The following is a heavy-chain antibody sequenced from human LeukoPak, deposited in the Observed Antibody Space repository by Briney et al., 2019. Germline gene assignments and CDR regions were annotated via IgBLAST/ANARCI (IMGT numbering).Heavy chain of an antibody. Sequence: GGSLRLSCAASGFTFSSYSMNWVRQAPGKGLEWVSSISSSSSYIYYADSVKGRFTISRDNSKNTLYLQMNSLRAEDTAVYYCARSIVVVTAIHYYYYYGMDVWGQGTTVTVSS. CDR1: GFTFSSYS. V-gene: IGHV3-21*01. CDR2: ISSSSSYI. J-gene: IGHJ6*02. CDR3: ARSIVVVTAIHYYYYYGMDV. D-gene: IGHD2-21*02.